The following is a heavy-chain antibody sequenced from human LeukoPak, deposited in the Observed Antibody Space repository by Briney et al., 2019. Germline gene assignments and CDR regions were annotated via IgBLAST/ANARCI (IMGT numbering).Heavy chain of an antibody. V-gene: IGHV4-39*01. CDR3: ARHRGRKYGDYDHERWFDP. CDR2: IYYSGST. J-gene: IGHJ5*02. CDR1: GGSISSSSYY. Sequence: SETLFLTCTVSGGSISSSSYYWGWIRQPPGKGLEWIGSIYYSGSTYYNPSLKSRVTISVDTSKNQFSLKLSSVTAADTAVYYCARHRGRKYGDYDHERWFDPWGQGTLVTVSS. D-gene: IGHD4-17*01.